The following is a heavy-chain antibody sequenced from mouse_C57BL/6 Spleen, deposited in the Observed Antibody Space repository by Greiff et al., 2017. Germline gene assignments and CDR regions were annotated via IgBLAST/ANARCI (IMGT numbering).Heavy chain of an antibody. D-gene: IGHD2-5*01. CDR2: ISSGSSTT. CDR3: ARPYYSNDAGVMGY. V-gene: IGHV5-17*01. CDR1: GFTFSDYG. Sequence: EVKLMESGGGLVKPGGSLKLSCAASGFTFSDYGMHWVRQAPEKGLEWVAYISSGSSTTYYADTVKGRFTISRDNAKNTLFLQMTSRRSEDTAMYYCARPYYSNDAGVMGYWGQGTSVTVSS. J-gene: IGHJ4*01.